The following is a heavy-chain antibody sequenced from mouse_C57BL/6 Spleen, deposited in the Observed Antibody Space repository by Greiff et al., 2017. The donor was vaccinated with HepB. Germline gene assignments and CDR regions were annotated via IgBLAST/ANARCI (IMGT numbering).Heavy chain of an antibody. D-gene: IGHD1-1*01. J-gene: IGHJ2*01. CDR1: GYTFTSYW. V-gene: IGHV1-53*01. Sequence: QVQLQQPGTELVKPGASVKLSCKASGYTFTSYWMHWVKQRPGQGLEWIGNINPSNGGTNYNEKFKSKATLTVDKSSSTAYMQLSILTSEDSAVYYCARTGAYYGSSRSFDYWGQGTTLTVSS. CDR2: INPSNGGT. CDR3: ARTGAYYGSSRSFDY.